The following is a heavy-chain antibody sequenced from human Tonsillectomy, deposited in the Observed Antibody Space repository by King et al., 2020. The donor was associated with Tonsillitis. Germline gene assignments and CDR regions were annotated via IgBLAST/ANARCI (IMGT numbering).Heavy chain of an antibody. CDR3: ARPYGRWLQGDWYFDL. D-gene: IGHD5-24*01. CDR1: GGSMSTYY. CDR2: ICSSGST. V-gene: IGHV4-59*08. Sequence: QLQESGPGLVKPSETLSLTCTVSGGSMSTYYWSWIRQPPGKGLEWIGYICSSGSTNYNPSLKSRVTISVDTSKNQFSLKLSSVTAADTAVYYCARPYGRWLQGDWYFDLWGRGTLVTVSS. J-gene: IGHJ2*01.